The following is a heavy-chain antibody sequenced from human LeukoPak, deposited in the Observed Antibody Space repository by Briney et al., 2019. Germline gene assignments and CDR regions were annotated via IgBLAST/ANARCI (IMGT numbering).Heavy chain of an antibody. CDR2: ISGSGGST. CDR3: AKAPTYDSSGYFLYYYGMDV. CDR1: GFTFSSYA. D-gene: IGHD3-22*01. V-gene: IGHV3-23*01. Sequence: GGSLRLSCAASGFTFSSYAMSWVRQAPGKGLEWVSAISGSGGSTYYADSVKGRFTISRDNSKNTLYLQMNSLRAEDTAVYYCAKAPTYDSSGYFLYYYGMDVWGQGTTVTVSS. J-gene: IGHJ6*02.